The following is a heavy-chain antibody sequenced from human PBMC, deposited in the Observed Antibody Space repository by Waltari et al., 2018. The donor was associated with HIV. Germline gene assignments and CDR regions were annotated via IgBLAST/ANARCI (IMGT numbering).Heavy chain of an antibody. CDR1: GGAISSSNW. CDR2: IYQCGRT. D-gene: IGHD2-15*01. J-gene: IGHJ4*02. V-gene: IGHV4-4*02. Sequence: QVQLQESGTGLVKPSGALSLTCAVSGGAISSSNWWSWVGQPPGKGLEWIGEIYQCGRTNYNPSLKSRVTISVDKSKNQCSLKLSSVTAADTAVYYCATRVVAATYYFDSWGQGTLVTVSS. CDR3: ATRVVAATYYFDS.